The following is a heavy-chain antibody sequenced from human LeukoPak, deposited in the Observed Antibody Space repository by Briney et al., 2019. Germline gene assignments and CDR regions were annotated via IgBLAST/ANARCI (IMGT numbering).Heavy chain of an antibody. CDR3: AKDIDEWFGELFYY. V-gene: IGHV3-23*01. Sequence: GGSLRLSCAASGFTFSSYALSWVRQAPGKGLEWVSAISDSGGNTYYADSVKGRFTISRDNSKNTLYLQMNSLRAEDAAVYYCAKDIDEWFGELFYYWGQGTLVTVSS. D-gene: IGHD3-10*01. CDR2: ISDSGGNT. CDR1: GFTFSSYA. J-gene: IGHJ4*02.